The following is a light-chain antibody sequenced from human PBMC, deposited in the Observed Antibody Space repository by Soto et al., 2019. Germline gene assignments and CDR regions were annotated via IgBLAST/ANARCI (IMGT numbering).Light chain of an antibody. J-gene: IGKJ4*01. Sequence: DIQMTQSPSSLSASVGDRVTITCRASQSISSYLNWYQQKPGKAPKLLIYAASSLQSGVPSRFSGSGSGTDFTLTISSLQPEDFAPYYCQQRYSTPLTFGGGTKVEIK. CDR1: QSISSY. CDR3: QQRYSTPLT. V-gene: IGKV1-39*01. CDR2: AAS.